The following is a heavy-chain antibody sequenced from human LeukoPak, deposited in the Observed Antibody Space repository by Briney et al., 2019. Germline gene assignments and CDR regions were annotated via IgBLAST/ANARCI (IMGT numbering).Heavy chain of an antibody. V-gene: IGHV4-39*07. Sequence: SETLSLTCTVSGGSISSSSYYWGWLRQPPGKGLEWIGSIYYSGSTYYNPSLKSRVTISVDTSKNQFSLKLSSVTAADTAVYYCARDHGSRAFDIWGQGTMVTVSS. CDR2: IYYSGST. CDR3: ARDHGSRAFDI. J-gene: IGHJ3*02. CDR1: GGSISSSSYY.